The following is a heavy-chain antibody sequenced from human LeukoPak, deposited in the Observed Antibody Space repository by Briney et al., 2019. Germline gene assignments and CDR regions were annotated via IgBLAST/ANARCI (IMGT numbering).Heavy chain of an antibody. Sequence: GGSLRLSCAASGFTFSSYAMHWVRQAPGKGLEWVAVISYDGSNKYYADSVKGRFTISRDNSKNTLYLQMNSLRAEDTAVYYCARDPPRHAAASGSFDYWGQGTLVTVSS. J-gene: IGHJ4*02. CDR2: ISYDGSNK. CDR3: ARDPPRHAAASGSFDY. D-gene: IGHD6-13*01. CDR1: GFTFSSYA. V-gene: IGHV3-30*04.